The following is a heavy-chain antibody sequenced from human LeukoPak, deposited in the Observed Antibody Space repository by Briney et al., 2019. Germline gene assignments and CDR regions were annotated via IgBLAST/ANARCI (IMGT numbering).Heavy chain of an antibody. CDR2: IPSDGSNK. Sequence: GGSLRLSCAASGFNFSNSGMHWVRQVPGKGLEWVTFIPSDGSNKNYADSVKGRFTISRDNSKNTLYLQMNSLRAEDTAVYYCAKDLGYWGQGILVTVSS. CDR3: AKDLGY. CDR1: GFNFSNSG. J-gene: IGHJ4*02. V-gene: IGHV3-30*02.